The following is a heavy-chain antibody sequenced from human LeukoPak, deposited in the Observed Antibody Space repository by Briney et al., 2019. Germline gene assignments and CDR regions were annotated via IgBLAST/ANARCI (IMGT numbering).Heavy chain of an antibody. CDR1: GGSISSATYY. CDR3: ARFTGYCSGTSCYPNAFDI. V-gene: IGHV4-61*02. J-gene: IGHJ3*02. Sequence: SETLSLTCTVSGGSISSATYYWSWIRQPAGKGLEWIGRISTSGSTNYNPSLKSRVTISLDTSKNQFSLKLSSVTAADTAVFYCARFTGYCSGTSCYPNAFDIWGQGTMATVSS. D-gene: IGHD2-2*01. CDR2: ISTSGST.